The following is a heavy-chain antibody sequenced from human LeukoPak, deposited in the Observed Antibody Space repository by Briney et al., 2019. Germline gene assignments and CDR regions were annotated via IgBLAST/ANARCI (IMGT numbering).Heavy chain of an antibody. CDR2: IYYSGST. CDR1: GGSFSGYY. Sequence: SETLSLTCAVYGGSFSGYYWSWIRQPPGKGLEWIGYIYYSGSTNYNPSLKSRVTISVDTSKNQFSLKLSSVTAADTAVYYCAGTAMADDAFDIWGQGTMVTVSS. J-gene: IGHJ3*02. CDR3: AGTAMADDAFDI. V-gene: IGHV4-59*01. D-gene: IGHD5-18*01.